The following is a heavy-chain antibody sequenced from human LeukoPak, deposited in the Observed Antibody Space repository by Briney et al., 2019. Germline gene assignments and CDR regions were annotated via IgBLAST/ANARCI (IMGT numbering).Heavy chain of an antibody. V-gene: IGHV3-15*01. D-gene: IGHD3-10*01. CDR1: GFSFTNTW. CDR3: ATEGGSGSYYGDDAFDM. Sequence: RGSLRLSCEASGFSFTNTWMSWVRQAPGKGLEWVGRVKSKADDGTTDYAAPVQGRFTISRDDSKNTLSLQMNSLKTEDTAVYYCATEGGSGSYYGDDAFDMWGPGKMFTVSS. J-gene: IGHJ3*02. CDR2: VKSKADDGTT.